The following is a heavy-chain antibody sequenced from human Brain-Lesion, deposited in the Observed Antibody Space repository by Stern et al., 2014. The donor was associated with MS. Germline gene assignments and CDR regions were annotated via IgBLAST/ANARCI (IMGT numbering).Heavy chain of an antibody. CDR3: ATLSPGAGGNYYRHFDY. Sequence: QVQLVQSGAEVKKPGASVKVSCKVSGYTLTELSMHWVRQAPRKGLEWMGGFDPEDGETIYAQKFQGRVTMTEDTSTDTAYMELSGLRSEDTAVYYCATLSPGAGGNYYRHFDYWGQGTLVTVSS. D-gene: IGHD1-26*01. CDR2: FDPEDGET. J-gene: IGHJ4*02. V-gene: IGHV1-24*01. CDR1: GYTLTELS.